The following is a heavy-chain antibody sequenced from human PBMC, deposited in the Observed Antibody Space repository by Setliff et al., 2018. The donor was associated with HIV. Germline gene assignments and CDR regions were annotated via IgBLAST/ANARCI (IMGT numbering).Heavy chain of an antibody. CDR3: ARLSTTSRDFDS. V-gene: IGHV4-30-4*01. CDR2: VSYTGTT. CDR1: YDTISTADYY. J-gene: IGHJ4*02. Sequence: SETLSLTCTASYDTISTADYYWSWIRQPPGKGLEWIGFVSYTGTTRYSPSLKIRITISIDTSKNQFSLQLSAVTAADTAVYYCARLSTTSRDFDSWGQGTLVTVSS. D-gene: IGHD2-2*01.